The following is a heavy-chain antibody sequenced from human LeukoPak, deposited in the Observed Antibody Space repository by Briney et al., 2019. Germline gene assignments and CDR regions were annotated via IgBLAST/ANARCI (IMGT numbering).Heavy chain of an antibody. Sequence: PSETLSLTCTVSGGSISSGAYYWSWIRQHPGKGLEWIGYIYYSGSTYCNPSLKSRVTISIDTSRNQFSLNLSSVTAADTAVYYCARATAGKHYFDFWGQGTLVTVSS. D-gene: IGHD6-13*01. J-gene: IGHJ4*02. CDR1: GGSISSGAYY. CDR2: IYYSGST. CDR3: ARATAGKHYFDF. V-gene: IGHV4-31*03.